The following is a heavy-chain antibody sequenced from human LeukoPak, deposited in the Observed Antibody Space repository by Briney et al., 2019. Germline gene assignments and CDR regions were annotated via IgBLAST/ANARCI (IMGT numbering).Heavy chain of an antibody. Sequence: GGSLRLSCAASGFTFSSYGMSWVRQAPGKGLEWVSSISSSSSYIYYADSVKGRFTISRDNAKNSLYLQMNSLRAEDTAVYYCARDTRFLEWLLEGYYYYYYMDVWGKGTTVTVSS. V-gene: IGHV3-21*01. J-gene: IGHJ6*03. CDR1: GFTFSSYG. D-gene: IGHD3-3*01. CDR2: ISSSSSYI. CDR3: ARDTRFLEWLLEGYYYYYYMDV.